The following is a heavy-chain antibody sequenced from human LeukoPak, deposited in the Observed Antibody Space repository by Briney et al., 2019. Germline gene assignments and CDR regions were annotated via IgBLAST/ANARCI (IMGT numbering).Heavy chain of an antibody. CDR1: GYTFTGYY. CDR2: INPNSGGP. Sequence: ASVKVSCKASGYTFTGYYMYWVRQAPGQGLEWMGRINPNSGGPNYAQKFQGRVTMTRDTSISTAYMELSRLRSDDTAVYYCARGLRYYGSGSYYHYYYYYMDVWGKGTTVTVSS. J-gene: IGHJ6*03. V-gene: IGHV1-2*06. D-gene: IGHD3-10*01. CDR3: ARGLRYYGSGSYYHYYYYYMDV.